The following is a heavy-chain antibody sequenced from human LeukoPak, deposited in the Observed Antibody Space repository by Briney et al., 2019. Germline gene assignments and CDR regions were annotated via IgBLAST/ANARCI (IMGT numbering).Heavy chain of an antibody. D-gene: IGHD5-12*01. Sequence: SETLSLTCTVSGGSISSYYWSWIRQPPGKGLEWIGYIYYSGSTNYNPSLKSRVTISVDTSKNQFSLKLSSVTAADTAVYYCARTTRGDSGYGDWGQGTLVTVSS. V-gene: IGHV4-59*01. CDR1: GGSISSYY. CDR2: IYYSGST. CDR3: ARTTRGDSGYGD. J-gene: IGHJ4*02.